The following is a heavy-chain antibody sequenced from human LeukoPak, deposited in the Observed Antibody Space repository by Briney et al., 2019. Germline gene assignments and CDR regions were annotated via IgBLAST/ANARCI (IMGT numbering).Heavy chain of an antibody. CDR2: IIPTLGIA. CDR3: AIAAPREFRTIPDAFDI. D-gene: IGHD1-14*01. J-gene: IGHJ3*02. Sequence: GASVKVSCKASGGTFSSYAISWVRQAPGQGLERMGRIIPTLGIANYAQKFQGRVTITADKSTSTAYMELSSLRSEDTAVYYCAIAAPREFRTIPDAFDIWGQGTMVTVSS. CDR1: GGTFSSYA. V-gene: IGHV1-69*04.